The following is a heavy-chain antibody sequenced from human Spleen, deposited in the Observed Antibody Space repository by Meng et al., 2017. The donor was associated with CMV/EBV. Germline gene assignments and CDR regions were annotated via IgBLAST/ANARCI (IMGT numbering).Heavy chain of an antibody. CDR2: IYYTGST. CDR3: ATDLEV. CDR1: GASVDSGSYY. J-gene: IGHJ4*02. Sequence: QMNLQESGPGLVKPSQTLSLTCSVSGASVDSGSYYWHWIRQAPGKGLEWIGNIYYTGSTTYNPSLKSRVTIAIDISKNQFSLKVTSVTAADTAVYYCATDLEVWGPGTLVNVSS. V-gene: IGHV4-61*01.